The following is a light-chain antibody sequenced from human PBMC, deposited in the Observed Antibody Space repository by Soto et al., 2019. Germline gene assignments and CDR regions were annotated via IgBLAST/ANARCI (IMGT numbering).Light chain of an antibody. CDR1: QSVTINY. CDR2: GAS. V-gene: IGKV3-20*01. CDR3: QQYGSSPFT. Sequence: EIVLTQSPGTLSLSPGERATLSCRASQSVTINYLAWYQQKPGQAPRLLVYGASTRATGIPDRFSGSGSGTDFTLTINRLEPEDFAVYYCQQYGSSPFTFGPGTKLDIK. J-gene: IGKJ3*01.